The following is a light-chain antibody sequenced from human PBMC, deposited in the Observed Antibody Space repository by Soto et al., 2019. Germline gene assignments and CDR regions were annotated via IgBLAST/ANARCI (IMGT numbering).Light chain of an antibody. J-gene: IGKJ5*01. CDR2: AAS. CDR1: QSISSY. Sequence: DIQMTQSPSSLSASVGDRVTITCRASQSISSYLNWYQQKPGKAPKLLIYAASSLQSGVPSRFSGSGSGTDFTLTISSLQPEDFATYYCQQNYSTPPSITFGQGTRLEIK. CDR3: QQNYSTPPSIT. V-gene: IGKV1-39*01.